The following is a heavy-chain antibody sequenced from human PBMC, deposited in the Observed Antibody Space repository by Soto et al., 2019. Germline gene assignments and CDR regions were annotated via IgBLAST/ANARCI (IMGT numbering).Heavy chain of an antibody. D-gene: IGHD3-3*01. CDR3: AVVNTIFP. Sequence: GGSLRLSXAASGFTFSSYSMNWVRQAPGKGLEWVSSISSSSSYIYYADSVKGRSTISRDNAKNSLYLQMNSLRAEDTAVYYCAVVNTIFPWGQGTLVTVSS. CDR2: ISSSSSYI. J-gene: IGHJ5*02. CDR1: GFTFSSYS. V-gene: IGHV3-21*01.